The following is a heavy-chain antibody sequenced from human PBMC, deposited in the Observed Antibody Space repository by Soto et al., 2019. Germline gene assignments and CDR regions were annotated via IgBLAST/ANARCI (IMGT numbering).Heavy chain of an antibody. CDR1: GGSISSGDYY. CDR3: ARVRLITMVRGVSNWFDP. Sequence: SETLSLTCTVSGGSISSGDYYWSWIRQPPGKGLEWIGYIYYSGSTYYNPSLKSRVTISVDTSKNQFSLKLSSVTAADTAVYYCARVRLITMVRGVSNWFDPWGQGTLVTVSS. J-gene: IGHJ5*02. V-gene: IGHV4-30-4*01. D-gene: IGHD3-10*01. CDR2: IYYSGST.